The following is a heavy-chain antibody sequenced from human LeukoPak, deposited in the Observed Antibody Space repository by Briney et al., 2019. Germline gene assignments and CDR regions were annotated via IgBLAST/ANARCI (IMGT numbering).Heavy chain of an antibody. CDR3: ARGSRGCSSTSCYVLSGYYYGMDV. Sequence: SETLSLTCAVYGGSFSGYYWSWIRQPPGKGLEWIGEINHSGSTNYNPSLKSRVTISVDTSKNQFSLKLSSVTAADTAVYYCARGSRGCSSTSCYVLSGYYYGMDVWGQGTTVTVSS. CDR2: INHSGST. D-gene: IGHD2-2*01. J-gene: IGHJ6*02. CDR1: GGSFSGYY. V-gene: IGHV4-34*01.